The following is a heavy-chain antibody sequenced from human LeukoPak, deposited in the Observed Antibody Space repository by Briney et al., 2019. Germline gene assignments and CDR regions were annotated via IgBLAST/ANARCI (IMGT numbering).Heavy chain of an antibody. J-gene: IGHJ6*02. V-gene: IGHV3-23*01. CDR3: AREPIAAAFYYYGMDV. Sequence: PGGSLRLSRAASGFTFSSYAMSWVRQAPGKGLEWVSAISGSGGSTYYADSVKGRFTISRDNSKNTLYLQMNSLRAEDTAVYYCAREPIAAAFYYYGMDVWGQGTTVTVSS. CDR2: ISGSGGST. D-gene: IGHD6-13*01. CDR1: GFTFSSYA.